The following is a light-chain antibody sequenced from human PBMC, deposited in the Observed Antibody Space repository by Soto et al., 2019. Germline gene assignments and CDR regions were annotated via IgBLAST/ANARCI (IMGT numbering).Light chain of an antibody. CDR2: MAS. CDR3: QQSYITPYT. V-gene: IGKV1-39*01. CDR1: QTFSNY. J-gene: IGKJ2*01. Sequence: DIQMTQSPSSLSASVGDRVTITCRASQTFSNYLNWYQQKPGKAPRLLIYMASTMQSGVPSTFSGSGSGTDFTLTISSLQPEDSAIYYCQQSYITPYTFGQGTKLEIK.